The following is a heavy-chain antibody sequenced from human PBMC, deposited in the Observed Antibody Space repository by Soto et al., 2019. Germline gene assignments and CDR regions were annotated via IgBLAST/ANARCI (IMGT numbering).Heavy chain of an antibody. V-gene: IGHV3-30*18. D-gene: IGHD3-22*01. Sequence: PVGSRRLSCAASGFTFSSYGMHWVRQAPGKGLEWVAVISYDGSNKYYADSVKGRFTISRDNSKNTLYLQMNSLRAEDTAVYYCAKSNSSGYYHDYYYGMDVWGQGTTVTVSS. CDR2: ISYDGSNK. CDR1: GFTFSSYG. J-gene: IGHJ6*02. CDR3: AKSNSSGYYHDYYYGMDV.